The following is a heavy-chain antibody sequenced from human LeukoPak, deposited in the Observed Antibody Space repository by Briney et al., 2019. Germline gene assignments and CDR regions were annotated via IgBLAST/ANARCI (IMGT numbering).Heavy chain of an antibody. V-gene: IGHV3-21*05. CDR2: ISSSSSYK. CDR1: GFTFSSYS. CDR3: ARDRIPAPGFDY. J-gene: IGHJ4*02. D-gene: IGHD6-13*01. Sequence: GGSLRLSCGASGFTFSSYSIKWVRQAPGKGLEGVSYISSSSSYKYYADSVKGGFTISRDNAKNSLYLQMNILRADATAVYYCARDRIPAPGFDYWGQGTLVTVSS.